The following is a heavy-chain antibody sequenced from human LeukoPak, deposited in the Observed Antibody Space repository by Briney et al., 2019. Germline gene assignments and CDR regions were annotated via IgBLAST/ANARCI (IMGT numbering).Heavy chain of an antibody. V-gene: IGHV3-74*01. CDR1: GFTFSSYW. D-gene: IGHD6-19*01. CDR2: INGDGRTI. J-gene: IGHJ4*02. CDR3: ARDIVGRRSSGWYVTDY. Sequence: GGSLRLSCAASGFTFSSYWMHWVRQAPGKGLVWVSRINGDGRTITYVDSVKGRFTISRDNAKNTLYLQMNSLRAEDTAVYYCARDIVGRRSSGWYVTDYWGQGTLVTVSS.